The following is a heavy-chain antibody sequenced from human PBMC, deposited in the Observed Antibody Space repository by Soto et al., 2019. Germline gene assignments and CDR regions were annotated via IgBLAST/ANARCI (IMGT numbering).Heavy chain of an antibody. CDR1: GGSISIGGYY. CDR3: ARQYYDILTGHTWFDP. J-gene: IGHJ5*02. CDR2: IYYSGST. D-gene: IGHD3-9*01. Sequence: QVQLQESGPGLVKPSQTVSLTCTVSGGSISIGGYYWSWIRQHPGKGLEWIGYIYYSGSTLYNPSRRSRISISVDTSRNQFSLELSSVTAADTAVYYCARQYYDILTGHTWFDPWGQGTLVTVSS. V-gene: IGHV4-31*03.